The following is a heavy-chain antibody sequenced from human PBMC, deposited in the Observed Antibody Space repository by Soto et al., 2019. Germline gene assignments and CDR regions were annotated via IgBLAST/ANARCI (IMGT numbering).Heavy chain of an antibody. CDR2: IWYDGSNK. D-gene: IGHD3-22*01. Sequence: GGSLRLSCAASGFTFSSYGMHWVRQAPGKGLEWVAVIWYDGSNKYYADSVKGRFTISRDNSKNTLYLQMNSLRAEDTALYYCARGHGTYYYDSSGYRDAFDIWGQGTLVTVSS. CDR3: ARGHGTYYYDSSGYRDAFDI. CDR1: GFTFSSYG. J-gene: IGHJ3*02. V-gene: IGHV3-33*01.